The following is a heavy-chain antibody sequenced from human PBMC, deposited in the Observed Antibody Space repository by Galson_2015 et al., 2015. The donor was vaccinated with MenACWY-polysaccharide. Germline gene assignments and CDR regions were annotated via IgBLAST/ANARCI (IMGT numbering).Heavy chain of an antibody. Sequence: SLRLSCAASGLTFSNYWMHWVRQSPGTGVEWVSIIKYDGSITGCADSVKGRFTIARDNAKNTLYLQMDSLTAEDTAVYYCLRPLDSGTYALGYWGQGTLVTVSS. J-gene: IGHJ4*02. CDR3: LRPLDSGTYALGY. V-gene: IGHV3-74*01. CDR1: GLTFSNYW. D-gene: IGHD3-10*01. CDR2: IKYDGSIT.